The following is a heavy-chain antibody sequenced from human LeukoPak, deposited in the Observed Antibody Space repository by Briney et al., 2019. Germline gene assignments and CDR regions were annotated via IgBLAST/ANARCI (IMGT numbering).Heavy chain of an antibody. J-gene: IGHJ4*02. CDR3: ARDPGNFDY. CDR2: INPNNGDT. V-gene: IGHV1-2*02. CDR1: GYTFTANY. Sequence: ASVKVSCKPSGYTFTANYMHWVRQAPGQGLEWMGWINPNNGDTGFAQKFRGRVTLTRDTSISTAYMELSGLTSDDTAVYYCARDPGNFDYWGQGTLVTVSS.